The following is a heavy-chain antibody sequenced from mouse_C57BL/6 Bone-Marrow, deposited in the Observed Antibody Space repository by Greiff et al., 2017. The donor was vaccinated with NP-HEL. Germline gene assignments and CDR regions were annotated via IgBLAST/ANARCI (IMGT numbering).Heavy chain of an antibody. CDR1: GFNIKDDY. J-gene: IGHJ2*01. V-gene: IGHV14-4*01. CDR2: IDPENGDT. CDR3: TTLYYGSPYGY. D-gene: IGHD2-1*01. Sequence: EVQLQQSGAELVRPGASVKLSCTASGFNIKDDYMHWVKQRPEQGLEWIGWIDPENGDTEYASKFQGKATITADTSSNTAYLQLSSLTSEDTAVYYCTTLYYGSPYGYWGQGTTLTVSS.